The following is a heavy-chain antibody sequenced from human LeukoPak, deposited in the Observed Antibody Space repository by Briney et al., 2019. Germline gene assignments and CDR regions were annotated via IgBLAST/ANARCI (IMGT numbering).Heavy chain of an antibody. J-gene: IGHJ2*01. CDR2: IRYDSTTK. CDR1: GFTFSNYG. V-gene: IGHV3-30*02. CDR3: TKDRSQAPHWYFDL. D-gene: IGHD2-15*01. Sequence: GGSLRLSCAASGFTFSNYGVDWVRQAPGKGLEWVAFIRYDSTTKYYADSVKGRFTISRDNSKNTPYLQMNSLRVEDTAVYYCTKDRSQAPHWYFDLWGRGTLVTVSS.